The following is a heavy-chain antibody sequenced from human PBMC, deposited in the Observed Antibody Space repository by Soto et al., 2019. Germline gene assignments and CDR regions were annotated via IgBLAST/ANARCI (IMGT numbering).Heavy chain of an antibody. CDR1: GGTFSRHA. J-gene: IGHJ5*02. V-gene: IGHV1-69*01. Sequence: QVQLVQSGSEVKMPGSSVKVSCKTSGGTFSRHAINWVRQAPVQGLEWMGGIIPLFGTTNYAQKFKGRVTISADESTSTAYMELSSLTSEDAAVYYCARAAIHGSSWYFGFDPWGQGTLVTVSS. D-gene: IGHD6-13*01. CDR3: ARAAIHGSSWYFGFDP. CDR2: IIPLFGTT.